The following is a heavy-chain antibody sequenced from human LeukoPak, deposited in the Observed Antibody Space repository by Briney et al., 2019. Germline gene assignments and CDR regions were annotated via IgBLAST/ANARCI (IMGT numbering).Heavy chain of an antibody. V-gene: IGHV4-59*01. J-gene: IGHJ3*02. CDR3: ARRVSGSWGAFDI. Sequence: SETLSLTCTVSGGSISSYYRSWIRQPPGKGLEWIGYIYYSGSTNYNPSLKSRVTISVDTSKNQFSLKLSSVTAADTAVYYCARRVSGSWGAFDIWGQGTMVTVSS. CDR2: IYYSGST. D-gene: IGHD1-26*01. CDR1: GGSISSYY.